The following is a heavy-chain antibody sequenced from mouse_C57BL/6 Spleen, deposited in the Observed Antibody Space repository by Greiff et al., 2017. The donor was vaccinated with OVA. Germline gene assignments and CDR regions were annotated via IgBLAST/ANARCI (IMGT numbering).Heavy chain of an antibody. Sequence: EVQLQQSGPELVKPGASVKIPCKASGYTFTDYNMDWVKQSHGKSLEWIGDINPNNGGTIYNQKFKGKATLTVDKSSSTAYMELRSLTSEDTAVYYCATTVVAYYYAMDYWGQGTSVTVSS. V-gene: IGHV1-18*01. J-gene: IGHJ4*01. CDR2: INPNNGGT. CDR1: GYTFTDYN. CDR3: ATTVVAYYYAMDY. D-gene: IGHD1-1*01.